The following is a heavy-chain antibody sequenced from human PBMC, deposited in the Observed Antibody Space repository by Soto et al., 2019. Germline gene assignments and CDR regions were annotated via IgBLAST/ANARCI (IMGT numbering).Heavy chain of an antibody. CDR1: GFTFSNYG. V-gene: IGHV3-30*18. J-gene: IGHJ6*02. Sequence: QVQLVESGGGVVQAGRSLRLSCAASGFTFSNYGMHWVRQTPGKGLEWVALILYDRSNKYYADSVKGRFTISRDNSKNTLYLQVSSLRAEDTAVYYCAKSRDAYNFYFYYGMDVWGQGTTVTVSS. CDR2: ILYDRSNK. CDR3: AKSRDAYNFYFYYGMDV. D-gene: IGHD2-2*01.